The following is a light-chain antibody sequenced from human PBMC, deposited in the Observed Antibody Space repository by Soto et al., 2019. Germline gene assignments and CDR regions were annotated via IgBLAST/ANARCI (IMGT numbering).Light chain of an antibody. CDR1: QPVNNN. CDR2: GVS. CDR3: QQYEKWPPSIT. J-gene: IGKJ5*01. Sequence: IEMTQSPATLSASPGDRATLSCRASQPVNNNLAWYQQKPGQAPRLLIYGVSTRATGISARFSGGGSVTECTLTISSLQSEDVALYYCQQYEKWPPSITFGQGTRLEIK. V-gene: IGKV3-15*01.